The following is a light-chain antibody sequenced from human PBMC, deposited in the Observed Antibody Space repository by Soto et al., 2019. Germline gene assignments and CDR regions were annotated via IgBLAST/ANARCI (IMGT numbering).Light chain of an antibody. V-gene: IGLV2-14*01. CDR1: SSDVGGYNY. Sequence: LTQPASVSGSPGQSITISCTGTSSDVGGYNYVSWYQQHPGKAPKLMIYDVSNRPSGVSNRFSGSKSGNTASLTISGLQAEDEADYYCSSYTSSSHSRGVFGTGTKVTVL. J-gene: IGLJ1*01. CDR3: SSYTSSSHSRGV. CDR2: DVS.